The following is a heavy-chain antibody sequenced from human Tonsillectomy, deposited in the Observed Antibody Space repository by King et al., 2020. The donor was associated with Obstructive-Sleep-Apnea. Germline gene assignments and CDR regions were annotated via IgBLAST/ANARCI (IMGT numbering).Heavy chain of an antibody. Sequence: VQLVESGGGLVQPGGSLRLSCAASGFTFSSYWMHWVRQAPGKGLVWVSRINSDGSSTSYADSVKGRFTISRDSAKNTLYLQLNSLIAEDTAVYYCARGTPYSTGWFDYWGHGTLVTVSS. CDR1: GFTFSSYW. V-gene: IGHV3-74*01. CDR3: ARGTPYSTGWFDY. D-gene: IGHD6-19*01. CDR2: INSDGSST. J-gene: IGHJ4*01.